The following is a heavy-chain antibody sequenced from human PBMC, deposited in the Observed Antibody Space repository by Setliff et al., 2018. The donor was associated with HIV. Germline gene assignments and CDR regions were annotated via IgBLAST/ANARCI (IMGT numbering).Heavy chain of an antibody. CDR2: IIGIFDTP. D-gene: IGHD3-3*01. CDR1: GGTLSSYV. CDR3: ARGTPVGTIWNYYSYMDL. Sequence: RASVKVSCKASGGTLSSYVVSWVRQAPGQGLEWMGGIIGIFDTPKYAQKFQGRVTITADESTNTAYMELRSLRSEDTAVYYCARGTPVGTIWNYYSYMDLWGKGTTVTVSS. J-gene: IGHJ6*03. V-gene: IGHV1-69*13.